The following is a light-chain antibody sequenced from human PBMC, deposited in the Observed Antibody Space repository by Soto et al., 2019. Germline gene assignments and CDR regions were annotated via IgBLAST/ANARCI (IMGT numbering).Light chain of an antibody. CDR2: AAS. Sequence: DIQMTQSPSSLSASVGDRVTITCRASQSISSYLNWYQQKPGKAPKLLIYAASRLQSGVPSRCSGSGSGTAFSLTISSLPSEDFALYYCRQYNDWPLTFGQGTKVEI. V-gene: IGKV1-39*01. J-gene: IGKJ1*01. CDR1: QSISSY. CDR3: RQYNDWPLT.